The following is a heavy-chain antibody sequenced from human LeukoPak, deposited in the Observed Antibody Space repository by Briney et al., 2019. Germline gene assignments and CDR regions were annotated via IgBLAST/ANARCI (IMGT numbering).Heavy chain of an antibody. CDR2: ISSSGNT. CDR3: VKGRISEDGLDF. J-gene: IGHJ4*02. V-gene: IGHV3-23*01. CDR1: GFTFSRSA. D-gene: IGHD6-13*01. Sequence: GGSLRLSCAASGFTFSRSAMTWVCQTPGKGLDWVSSISSSGNTYYADSVKSLFTISRDNSKNMLYLQMNSLRAEDTAVYYCVKGRISEDGLDFWGQGTLVTVSS.